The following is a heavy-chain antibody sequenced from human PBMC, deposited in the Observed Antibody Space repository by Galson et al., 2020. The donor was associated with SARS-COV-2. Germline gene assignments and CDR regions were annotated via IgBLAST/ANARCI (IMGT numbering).Heavy chain of an antibody. CDR3: AKAGGSSWFDP. V-gene: IGHV3-23*01. CDR1: GFTFSSYA. CDR2: ISGSGGST. D-gene: IGHD1-26*01. J-gene: IGHJ5*02. Sequence: GSLRLSCAASGFTFSSYAMFWVRQAPGKGLELVSAISGSGGSTYYADSVKGRFTISRDNSKNTLYLQMNSLRAEDTAVYYCAKAGGSSWFDPWGQGTLVTVSS.